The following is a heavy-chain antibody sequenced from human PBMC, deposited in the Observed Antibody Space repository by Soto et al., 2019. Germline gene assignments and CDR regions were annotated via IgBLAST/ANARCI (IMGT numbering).Heavy chain of an antibody. CDR2: MSYDVSNT. Sequence: QVQLVESGGGVVQPGRSLRLSCATSGFIFSSFTMHWVRQAPGKGLEWVAVMSYDVSNTYSADSVKGRFTISRDNSKNTLYLQMNSLRAEDTAVYYCARDRIGRPLDYWGQGTLVTVSS. J-gene: IGHJ4*02. D-gene: IGHD6-6*01. CDR1: GFIFSSFT. V-gene: IGHV3-30-3*01. CDR3: ARDRIGRPLDY.